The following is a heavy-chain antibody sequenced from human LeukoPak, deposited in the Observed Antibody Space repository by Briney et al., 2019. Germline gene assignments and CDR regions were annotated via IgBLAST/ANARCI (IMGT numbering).Heavy chain of an antibody. D-gene: IGHD3-22*01. CDR2: IKSDGST. CDR3: ARAPSEMGGYYREYFRH. J-gene: IGHJ1*01. Sequence: GGPLSLSCPASGFTFSIYWMHWVRPPPGKGLVWVSRIKSDGSTRYADSVKGRFTISRDNAKNTVSLQMNSLRAEDTGVYYCARAPSEMGGYYREYFRHWGQGTLVTVSP. V-gene: IGHV3-74*01. CDR1: GFTFSIYW.